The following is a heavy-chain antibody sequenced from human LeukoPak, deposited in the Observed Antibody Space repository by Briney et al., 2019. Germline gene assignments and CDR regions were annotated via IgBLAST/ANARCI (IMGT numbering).Heavy chain of an antibody. J-gene: IGHJ4*02. CDR3: AREVDCSGGRCYRGEFDY. CDR1: GFTFSTYA. CDR2: IWYDGSNE. V-gene: IGHV3-33*01. Sequence: PGGSLRLSCATSGFTFSTYAMHWVRQAPGKGLEWVAVIWYDGSNEHYADSVKGRFTISRDNSRNTLYLQMNSLRVEDTAAYYCAREVDCSGGRCYRGEFDYWGQGTLVTVSS. D-gene: IGHD2-15*01.